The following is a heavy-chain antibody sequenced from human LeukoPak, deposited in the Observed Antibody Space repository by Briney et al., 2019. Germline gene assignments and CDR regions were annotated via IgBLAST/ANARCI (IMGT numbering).Heavy chain of an antibody. CDR3: AGRIFDL. V-gene: IGHV3-7*03. Sequence: PGGSLRLSCVASGLTFSSHWMAWVRQAPGEGLEWVANLNQDGTEKYYVDSVRGRFTISRDNAKNSLYLQMNSLRAEDTAVYYCAGRIFDLWGRGTLVTVSS. D-gene: IGHD3-10*01. CDR2: LNQDGTEK. CDR1: GLTFSSHW. J-gene: IGHJ2*01.